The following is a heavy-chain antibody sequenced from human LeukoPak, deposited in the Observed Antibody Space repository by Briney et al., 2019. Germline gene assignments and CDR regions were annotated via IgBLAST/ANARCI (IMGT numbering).Heavy chain of an antibody. J-gene: IGHJ4*02. Sequence: GGSLRLSCAASGFTFSSYAMSWVRQTPVKGLEWVSAISGSGGSTYYADSVKGRFTISRDNSKNTLYLQMNSLRAEDTAVYYCAKSGRRQLTLSAFDYWGQGTLVTVSS. CDR3: AKSGRRQLTLSAFDY. V-gene: IGHV3-23*01. D-gene: IGHD2-2*01. CDR2: ISGSGGST. CDR1: GFTFSSYA.